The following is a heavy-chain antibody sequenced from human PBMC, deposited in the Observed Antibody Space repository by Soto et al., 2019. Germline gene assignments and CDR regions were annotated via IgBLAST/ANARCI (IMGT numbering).Heavy chain of an antibody. CDR1: GGSISSSSYY. CDR3: ALGGLVPAAMLGDY. J-gene: IGHJ4*02. Sequence: SETLSLTCTVSGGSISSSSYYWGWIRQPPGKGLEWIGSIYYSGSTYYNPSLKSRVTISVDTSKNQFSLKLSSVTAADTAVYYCALGGLVPAAMLGDYWGQGTLVTVSS. D-gene: IGHD2-2*01. CDR2: IYYSGST. V-gene: IGHV4-39*01.